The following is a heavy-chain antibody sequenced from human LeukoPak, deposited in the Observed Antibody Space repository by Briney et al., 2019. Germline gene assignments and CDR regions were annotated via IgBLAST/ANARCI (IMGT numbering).Heavy chain of an antibody. V-gene: IGHV3-48*02. CDR2: ISSGSATI. CDR1: GFTFSSYS. J-gene: IGHJ4*02. D-gene: IGHD6-19*01. CDR3: ARDRSGWYFDN. Sequence: GGSLRLSCAASGFTFSSYSLNWVRQAPGKGLEWVSYISSGSATIYYADSVKARFTISRDNAKNSLYLQMNSVKDEDTAVYYCARDRSGWYFDNWGQGTLVTVSS.